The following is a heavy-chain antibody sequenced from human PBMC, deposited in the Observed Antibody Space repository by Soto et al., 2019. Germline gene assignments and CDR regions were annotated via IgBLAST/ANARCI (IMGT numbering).Heavy chain of an antibody. D-gene: IGHD4-4*01. CDR2: IYYSGST. V-gene: IGHV4-31*03. CDR3: ARHWLQSWFDP. Sequence: PSETLSLTCTVSGGSISSGGYYWSWIRQHPGKGLEWIGYIYYSGSTYYNPSLKSRVTISVDTSKNQFSLKLSSVTAADTAVYYCARHWLQSWFDPWGQGTLVTVSS. CDR1: GGSISSGGYY. J-gene: IGHJ5*02.